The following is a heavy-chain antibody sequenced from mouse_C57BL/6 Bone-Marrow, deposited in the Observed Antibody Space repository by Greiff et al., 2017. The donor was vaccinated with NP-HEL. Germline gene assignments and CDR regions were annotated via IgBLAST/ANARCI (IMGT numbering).Heavy chain of an antibody. Sequence: VKLVESGPGLVQPSQSLSITCTVSGFSLTSYGVHWVRQSPGKGLEWLGVIWRGGSTDYNAAFMSRLSITKDNSKSQVFFKMNSLQADDTAIYYCAKRLRLRGYAMDYWGQGTSVTVSS. CDR3: AKRLRLRGYAMDY. CDR1: GFSLTSYG. CDR2: IWRGGST. J-gene: IGHJ4*01. D-gene: IGHD3-2*02. V-gene: IGHV2-5*01.